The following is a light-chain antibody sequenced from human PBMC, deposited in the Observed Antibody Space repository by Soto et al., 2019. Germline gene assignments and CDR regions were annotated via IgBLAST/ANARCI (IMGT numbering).Light chain of an antibody. J-gene: IGKJ2*01. Sequence: DIQVTQSPSSLSASVGDRVTISCRASQSISTYLNWYQHKPGKAPKLLIHAASSLRSGVPSRFSGSGSGTDFNLTISSLQPEDFATYYCQQSYSTPYTFGQGTKLEIK. CDR1: QSISTY. CDR3: QQSYSTPYT. V-gene: IGKV1-39*01. CDR2: AAS.